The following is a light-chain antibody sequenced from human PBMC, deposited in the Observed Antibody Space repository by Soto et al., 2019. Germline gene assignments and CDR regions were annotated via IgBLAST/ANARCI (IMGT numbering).Light chain of an antibody. CDR3: QQYDNWLRT. CDR1: QSVGSN. CDR2: GAS. Sequence: EIVMTQSPATLSVSPGERATLSCRASQSVGSNLAWYQQKPGQAPRLLIYGASTGATGIPARFSGSGSGTEFTLTISSLQSEDFAVYYCQQYDNWLRTFGQGTKVDIK. V-gene: IGKV3-15*01. J-gene: IGKJ1*01.